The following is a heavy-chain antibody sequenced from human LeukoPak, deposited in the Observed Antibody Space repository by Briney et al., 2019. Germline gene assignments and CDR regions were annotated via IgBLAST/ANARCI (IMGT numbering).Heavy chain of an antibody. CDR1: GFTFSDYY. D-gene: IGHD1-7*01. CDR3: ARDSPKLYYYYGMDV. Sequence: GGSLRLSCAASGFTFSDYYMSWIRQAPGKGLEWDSYISSSGSTTYYADSVKGRFTISRDNAKNSLYLQMNSLRAEDTAVYYCARDSPKLYYYYGMDVWGKGTTVTVSS. V-gene: IGHV3-11*01. CDR2: ISSSGSTT. J-gene: IGHJ6*04.